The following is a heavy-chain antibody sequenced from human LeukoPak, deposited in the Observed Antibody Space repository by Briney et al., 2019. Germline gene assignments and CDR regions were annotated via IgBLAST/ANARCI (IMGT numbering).Heavy chain of an antibody. D-gene: IGHD6-19*01. CDR2: ISAYNGNT. J-gene: IGHJ4*02. V-gene: IGHV1-18*04. Sequence: VASVKVSCKASGYTFTSYGISWVRQAPGQGLEWMGWISAYNGNTNYAQKLQGRVNMTTDTSTSTAYMELRSLRSDDTAVYYCARTTTDRSSGWYEDYWGQGTLVTVSS. CDR1: GYTFTSYG. CDR3: ARTTTDRSSGWYEDY.